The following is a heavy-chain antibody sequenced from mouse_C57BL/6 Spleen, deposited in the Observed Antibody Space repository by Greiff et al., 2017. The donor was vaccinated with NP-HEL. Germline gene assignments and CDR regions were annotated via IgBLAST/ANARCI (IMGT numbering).Heavy chain of an antibody. CDR1: GFSLSTSGMG. J-gene: IGHJ2*01. CDR2: IYWDDDK. V-gene: IGHV8-12*01. Sequence: QVQLKESGPGILQSSQTLSLTCSFSGFSLSTSGMGVSWIRQPSGKGLEWLAHIYWDDDKRYNPSLKSRLTISKDTSRNQVFLKITSVDTADTATYYCARSHYYGSSYVGYYFDYWGQGTTLTVSS. D-gene: IGHD1-1*01. CDR3: ARSHYYGSSYVGYYFDY.